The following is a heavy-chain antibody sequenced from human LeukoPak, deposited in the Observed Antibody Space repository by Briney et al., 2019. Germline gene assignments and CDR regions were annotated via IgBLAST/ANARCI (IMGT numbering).Heavy chain of an antibody. V-gene: IGHV4-4*07. D-gene: IGHD1-20*01. CDR1: GGSISSYY. J-gene: IGHJ4*02. Sequence: SETLSLTCSVSGGSISSYYWTWIRQPAGKGLDWIGGIYSSGGATYNASLKSRVTMSLDTSKNQFSLKLSSVTAADAAVYYCARGARDNWNLFDFWGQGTLVTVPS. CDR3: ARGARDNWNLFDF. CDR2: IYSSGGA.